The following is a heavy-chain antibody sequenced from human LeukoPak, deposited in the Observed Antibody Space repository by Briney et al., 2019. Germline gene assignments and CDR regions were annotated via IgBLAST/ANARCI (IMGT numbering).Heavy chain of an antibody. Sequence: GGSLRLSCAASGFTFSSYAMHWVRQAPGKGLEYVSAISSNGGSTYYANSVKGRFTISRDNSKNTLYLQMGSLRAEDMAVYYCARASLCRYSSSWYCDFDYWGQGTLVTVSS. CDR3: ARASLCRYSSSWYCDFDY. CDR2: ISSNGGST. V-gene: IGHV3-64*01. CDR1: GFTFSSYA. D-gene: IGHD6-13*01. J-gene: IGHJ4*02.